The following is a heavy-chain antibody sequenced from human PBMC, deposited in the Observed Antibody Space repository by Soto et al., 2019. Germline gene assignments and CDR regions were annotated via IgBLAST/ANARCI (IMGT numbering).Heavy chain of an antibody. V-gene: IGHV1-46*01. J-gene: IGHJ4*02. Sequence: ASVKVSCKASGGTFSSYAINWVRQAPGQGLEWMGMINPSGGSTTYAQKFQGRVTMTRDTSTSTVYMELNSLRSEDTAVYYCARDNRAAVGGNFDYWGQGTLVTVSS. CDR2: INPSGGST. D-gene: IGHD6-13*01. CDR3: ARDNRAAVGGNFDY. CDR1: GGTFSSYA.